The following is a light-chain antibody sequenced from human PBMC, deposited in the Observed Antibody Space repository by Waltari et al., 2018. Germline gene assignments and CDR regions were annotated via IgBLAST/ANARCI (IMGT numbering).Light chain of an antibody. V-gene: IGKV4-1*01. J-gene: IGKJ4*01. CDR2: WAS. CDR1: VSLLYGADNKHY. CDR3: QQSHSAPLA. Sequence: DIVMTQSPDSLAVSLGERATINCKATVSLLYGADNKHYLSWYQQKPVQPPNLRIYWASTRASGVPDRFSGSGVLTEFTLTISSLQIEDFATYYCQQSHSAPLAFGGGTRLEI.